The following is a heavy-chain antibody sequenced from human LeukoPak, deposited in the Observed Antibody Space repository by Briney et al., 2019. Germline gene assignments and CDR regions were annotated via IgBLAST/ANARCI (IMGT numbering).Heavy chain of an antibody. CDR2: IWYDGSNK. Sequence: RPGGSLRLSCAASGFTFSSYGMHWVRQAPGKGLEWVAVIWYDGSNKYYADSVRGRFTISRDNSKNTLYLQMSSLRADDTAVYFCATDYYDSKDYYLGHNWGQGTLVTVSS. V-gene: IGHV3-33*01. CDR3: ATDYYDSKDYYLGHN. CDR1: GFTFSSYG. J-gene: IGHJ4*02. D-gene: IGHD3-22*01.